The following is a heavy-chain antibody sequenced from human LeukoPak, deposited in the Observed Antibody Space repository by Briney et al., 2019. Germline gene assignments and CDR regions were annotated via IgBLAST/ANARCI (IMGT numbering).Heavy chain of an antibody. CDR3: ARDFDRRYSGSSVVRY. CDR2: INPNSGGT. D-gene: IGHD1-26*01. CDR1: GYTFTGYY. Sequence: ASVKVSRKASGYTFTGYYMHWVRQAPGQGLEWMGWINPNSGGTNYAQKFQGRVTMTRDTSISTAYMELSRLRSDDTAVYYCARDFDRRYSGSSVVRYWGQGTLVTVSS. J-gene: IGHJ4*02. V-gene: IGHV1-2*02.